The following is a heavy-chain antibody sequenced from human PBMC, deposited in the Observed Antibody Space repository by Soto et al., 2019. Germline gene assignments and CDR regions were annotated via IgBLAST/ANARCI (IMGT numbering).Heavy chain of an antibody. CDR2: ISWDGGST. D-gene: IGHD6-13*01. CDR1: GFTFDDYT. CDR3: AKDAGYSSSWYDY. Sequence: EVQLVESGGVAVQPGGSLRLSCAASGFTFDDYTMHWVRQAPGKGLEWVSLISWDGGSTYYADSVKGRFTISRDNSKNSLYLQMNSLRTEDTALYYCAKDAGYSSSWYDYWGQGTLVTVSS. V-gene: IGHV3-43*01. J-gene: IGHJ4*02.